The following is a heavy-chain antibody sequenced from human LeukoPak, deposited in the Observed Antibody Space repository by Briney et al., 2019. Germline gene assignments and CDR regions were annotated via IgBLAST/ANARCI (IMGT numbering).Heavy chain of an antibody. CDR1: GGSLSSYY. CDR3: ARDGYDILTGYNWFDP. D-gene: IGHD3-9*01. V-gene: IGHV4-59*01. CDR2: IYYSGST. J-gene: IGHJ5*02. Sequence: SETLSLTCTVSGGSLSSYYWSWIRQPPGKGLEWIGYIYYSGSTNYNPSLKSRVTISVDTSKNQFSLKLSSVTAADTAVYYCARDGYDILTGYNWFDPWGQGTLVTVSS.